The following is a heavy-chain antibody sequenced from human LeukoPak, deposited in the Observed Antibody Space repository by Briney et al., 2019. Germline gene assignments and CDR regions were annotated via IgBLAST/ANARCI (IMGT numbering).Heavy chain of an antibody. CDR2: INTNSGGA. CDR3: ARDGCSGGSCYSFFDY. D-gene: IGHD2-15*01. V-gene: IGHV1-2*02. J-gene: IGHJ4*02. CDR1: GYTFTGYY. Sequence: ASVKVSCKASGYTFTGYYMHWVRQAPGQGLEWMGWINTNSGGANYAQKFQGRVTMTRDTSISTAYMELSRLRSDDTAVYYRARDGCSGGSCYSFFDYWGQGTLVTVSS.